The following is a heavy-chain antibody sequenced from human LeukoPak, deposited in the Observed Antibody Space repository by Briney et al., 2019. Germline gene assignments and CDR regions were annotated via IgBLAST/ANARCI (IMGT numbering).Heavy chain of an antibody. D-gene: IGHD3-22*01. CDR1: GFTFDNYP. Sequence: GGSLRLSCAASGFTFDNYPMSWIRHAPGRGREWVSTITDSGGNTYHADSVKGRFTISRDNSKNTLYLQMNSLRAEDTAVYYCARAGHPGDYYDSSGWYFDYWGQGTLVTVSS. J-gene: IGHJ4*02. CDR3: ARAGHPGDYYDSSGWYFDY. V-gene: IGHV3-23*01. CDR2: ITDSGGNT.